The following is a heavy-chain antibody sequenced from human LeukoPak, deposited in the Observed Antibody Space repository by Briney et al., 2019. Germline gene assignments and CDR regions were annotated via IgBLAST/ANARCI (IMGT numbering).Heavy chain of an antibody. CDR3: ARDVFSYYDNSGYFDY. Sequence: PSETLSLTCSVSGGSISSYHWSWIRQPAGKGLEWIGRLYASGSTIYNPSLKSRVTISVDRSKNQLSLNVTSVTAADTAVYYCARDVFSYYDNSGYFDYWGQGILVTVSS. J-gene: IGHJ4*02. V-gene: IGHV4-4*07. CDR2: LYASGST. CDR1: GGSISSYH. D-gene: IGHD3-22*01.